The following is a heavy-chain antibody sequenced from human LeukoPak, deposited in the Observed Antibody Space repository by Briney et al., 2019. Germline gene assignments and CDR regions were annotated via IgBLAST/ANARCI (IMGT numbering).Heavy chain of an antibody. CDR1: GYTFTDNY. Sequence: ASVKVSCKASGYTFTDNYMHWVRQAPGQGLEWMGWINPNSGGTNYAQKFQGRVTMTRDTSISTAYMELSRLRSDDTAVYYCARGAGTRYYYYYYYMDVWGKGTTVTVSS. V-gene: IGHV1-2*02. CDR2: INPNSGGT. D-gene: IGHD6-19*01. J-gene: IGHJ6*03. CDR3: ARGAGTRYYYYYYYMDV.